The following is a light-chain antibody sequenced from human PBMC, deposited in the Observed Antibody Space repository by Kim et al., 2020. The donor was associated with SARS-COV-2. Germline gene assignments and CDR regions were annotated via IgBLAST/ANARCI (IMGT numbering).Light chain of an antibody. V-gene: IGLV3-21*02. CDR2: DDS. Sequence: SYELTQPPSLSGAPGGTATLTCGGNSIGSKGVHWYQQKPGQAPVLVVHDDSDRPSGIPERFSGSNSGNTATLTIIRAEAGDEADYFCQVWDDGSLVFGGGTQLT. CDR1: SIGSKG. J-gene: IGLJ3*02. CDR3: QVWDDGSLV.